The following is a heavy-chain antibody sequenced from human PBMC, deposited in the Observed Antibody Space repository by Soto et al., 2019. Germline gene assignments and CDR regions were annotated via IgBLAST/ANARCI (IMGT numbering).Heavy chain of an antibody. CDR3: TRVRLGSRRSSDY. J-gene: IGHJ4*02. D-gene: IGHD6-13*01. Sequence: EVQLVESGGGLVQPEGSLRLSCAASGFTFSDHYMDWVRQAPGKGLEWVGRIKNKANSYTTEYAAPGKGRFIISRDDSKNSVFLQMNRLKTDATAVYYCTRVRLGSRRSSDYWGQGILVTVSS. CDR1: GFTFSDHY. CDR2: IKNKANSYTT. V-gene: IGHV3-72*01.